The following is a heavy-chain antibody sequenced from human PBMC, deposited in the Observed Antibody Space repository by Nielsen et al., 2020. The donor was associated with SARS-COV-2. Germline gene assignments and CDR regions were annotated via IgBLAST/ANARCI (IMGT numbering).Heavy chain of an antibody. CDR3: ARDRDHPPYSSSWYFSTTEGLSNWFDP. CDR2: INPSGGST. J-gene: IGHJ5*02. V-gene: IGHV1-46*01. Sequence: ASVKVSCKASGYTFTSYYMHWVRQAPGQGLEWMGIINPSGGSTSYAQKFQGRVTMTRDTSTSTVYMELSSLRSEDTAVYYCARDRDHPPYSSSWYFSTTEGLSNWFDPWGQGTLVTVSS. CDR1: GYTFTSYY. D-gene: IGHD6-13*01.